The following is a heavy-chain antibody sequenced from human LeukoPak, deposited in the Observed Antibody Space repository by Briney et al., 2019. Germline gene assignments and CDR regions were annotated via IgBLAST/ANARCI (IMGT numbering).Heavy chain of an antibody. CDR3: AKPGFTMIVL. CDR1: GGTFSSYA. J-gene: IGHJ4*02. D-gene: IGHD3-22*01. Sequence: ASVKVSCKASGGTFSSYAISWVRQAPGQGLEWMGRIIPILGIANYAQKFQGRVTITADKSTSTAYMELSSLRAEDTVVYYCAKPGFTMIVLWGQGTLVTVSS. V-gene: IGHV1-69*04. CDR2: IIPILGIA.